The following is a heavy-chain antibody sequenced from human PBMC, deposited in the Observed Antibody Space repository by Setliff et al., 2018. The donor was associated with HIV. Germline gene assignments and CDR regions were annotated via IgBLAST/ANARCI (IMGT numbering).Heavy chain of an antibody. CDR3: ARWSLVGATADY. CDR2: IYSTGST. Sequence: SETLSLTCTVSGASITSHYWSWIRQSPGRELEWIGYIYSTGSTNYNPSLQSRVSISMDTSKNQFSLKLSSVTAADTAVYYCARWSLVGATADYWGQGTLVTVSS. CDR1: GASITSHY. D-gene: IGHD1-26*01. J-gene: IGHJ4*02. V-gene: IGHV4-59*08.